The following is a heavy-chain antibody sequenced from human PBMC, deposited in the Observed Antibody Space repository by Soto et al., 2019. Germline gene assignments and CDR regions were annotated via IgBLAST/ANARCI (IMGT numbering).Heavy chain of an antibody. D-gene: IGHD6-13*01. J-gene: IGHJ4*02. CDR2: ISGSGGST. V-gene: IGHV3-23*01. Sequence: WSLRLSCAASGFTFSSYAMSWVRQAPGKGLEWVSAISGSGGSTYYADSVKGRFTISRDNSKNTLYLQMNSLRAEDTAVYYCAKAPSSWPQQFVDWGQGTLVTVYS. CDR1: GFTFSSYA. CDR3: AKAPSSWPQQFVD.